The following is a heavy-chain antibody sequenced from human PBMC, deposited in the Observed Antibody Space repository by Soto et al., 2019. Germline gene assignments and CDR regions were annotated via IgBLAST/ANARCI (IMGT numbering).Heavy chain of an antibody. J-gene: IGHJ6*02. V-gene: IGHV1-69*06. CDR1: GGTFSSYA. CDR2: IIPIFGTA. Sequence: SVKVSCKASGGTFSSYAISWVRQAPGQGLEWMGGIIPIFGTANYAQKFQGRVTITADKSTSTAYMELSSLRSEDTAVYYCARERVRSGYYYYGMDVWRQGTTVTVSS. CDR3: ARERVRSGYYYYGMDV.